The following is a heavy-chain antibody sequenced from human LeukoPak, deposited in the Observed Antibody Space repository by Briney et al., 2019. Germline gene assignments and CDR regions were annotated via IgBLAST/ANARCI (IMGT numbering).Heavy chain of an antibody. CDR3: ARHPVYDSSGYYKD. CDR2: ISGSGGSP. J-gene: IGHJ4*02. V-gene: IGHV3-23*01. Sequence: GGSLRLSCAASGFTFSNYLMSWVRQAPGKGLEWVSSISGSGGSPSYADSVKGRFTISRDNSKNTLYLQMNSLRAEDTAVYYCARHPVYDSSGYYKDWGQGTLVTVSS. D-gene: IGHD3-22*01. CDR1: GFTFSNYL.